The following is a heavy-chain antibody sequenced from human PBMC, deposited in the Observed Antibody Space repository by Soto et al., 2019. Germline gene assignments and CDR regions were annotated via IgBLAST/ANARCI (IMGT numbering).Heavy chain of an antibody. D-gene: IGHD3-3*01. CDR2: INHSGST. CDR3: ARRAITIFGTKTFDP. Sequence: SETLSLTCAVYGGSFSGYYWSWIRQPPGKGLEWIGEINHSGSTNYNPSLKSRVTISVDTSKNQFSLKLSSVTAADTAVYYCARRAITIFGTKTFDPWGQGTRVTVSS. V-gene: IGHV4-34*01. J-gene: IGHJ5*02. CDR1: GGSFSGYY.